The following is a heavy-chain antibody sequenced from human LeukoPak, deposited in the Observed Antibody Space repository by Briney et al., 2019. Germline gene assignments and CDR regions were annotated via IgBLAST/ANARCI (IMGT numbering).Heavy chain of an antibody. V-gene: IGHV3-30*04. D-gene: IGHD5-18*01. CDR1: GFTFSSYA. J-gene: IGHJ4*02. CDR2: ISYDGSNK. Sequence: GRSLRLSCAASGFTFSSYAMHWVRQAPGKGLEWVAVISYDGSNKYYADSVRGRFTISRDNSKNTLYLQMSSLRAEDTAVYYCARDRSDTLDCWGQGTLVTVSS. CDR3: ARDRSDTLDC.